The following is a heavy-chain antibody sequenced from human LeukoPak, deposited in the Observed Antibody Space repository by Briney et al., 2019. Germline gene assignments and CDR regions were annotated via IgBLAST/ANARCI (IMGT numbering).Heavy chain of an antibody. Sequence: GGSLRLSCAASGFTFSSYAMHWVRQAPGKGLEWVAVISYDGSNKYYADSVKGRFTISRDNSKSTLYLQMNSLRAEDTAVYYCARDRTPLRRFGELFDYWGQGTLVTVSS. D-gene: IGHD3-10*01. J-gene: IGHJ4*02. CDR2: ISYDGSNK. CDR3: ARDRTPLRRFGELFDY. V-gene: IGHV3-30*04. CDR1: GFTFSSYA.